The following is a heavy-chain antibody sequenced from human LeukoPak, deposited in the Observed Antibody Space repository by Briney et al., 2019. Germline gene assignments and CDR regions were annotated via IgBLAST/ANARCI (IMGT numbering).Heavy chain of an antibody. J-gene: IGHJ4*02. CDR3: AKDGSSSGRPYYFDY. Sequence: GGSLRLSCAASGFTFSSYAMSWVRQAPGKGLEWVSAISGSGGSTYYADSVKGRFTISRDNSKNTLNLQMNSLRAEDTAVYYCAKDGSSSGRPYYFDYWGQGILVTVSS. D-gene: IGHD6-19*01. CDR1: GFTFSSYA. V-gene: IGHV3-23*01. CDR2: ISGSGGST.